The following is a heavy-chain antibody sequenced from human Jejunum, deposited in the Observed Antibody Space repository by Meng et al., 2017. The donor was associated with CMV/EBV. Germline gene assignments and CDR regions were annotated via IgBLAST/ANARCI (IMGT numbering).Heavy chain of an antibody. Sequence: GGSVIGGTYNWAGNRPPPGKGLEWIGNIYYSGNTNNNSSLRSRVSISTDTYKNQYSLNLSSVTAADTAVYYCAREYGAGSYGFDSWGQGTLVTVSS. CDR1: GGSVIGGTYN. D-gene: IGHD3-10*01. CDR3: AREYGAGSYGFDS. V-gene: IGHV4-61*01. CDR2: IYYSGNT. J-gene: IGHJ4*02.